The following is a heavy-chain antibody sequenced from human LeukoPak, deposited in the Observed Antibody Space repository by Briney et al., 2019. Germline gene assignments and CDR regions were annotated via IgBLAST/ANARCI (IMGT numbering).Heavy chain of an antibody. D-gene: IGHD3-22*01. V-gene: IGHV3-23*01. J-gene: IGHJ4*02. Sequence: EGSLRLSCAASGFTFSSYAMSWVRQAPGKGLEWVSAISGSGGSTYYADSVKGRFTISRDNSKNTLYLQMNSLRAEDTAVCYCAKDGLPGYYRYYFDYWGQGTLVTVSS. CDR2: ISGSGGST. CDR3: AKDGLPGYYRYYFDY. CDR1: GFTFSSYA.